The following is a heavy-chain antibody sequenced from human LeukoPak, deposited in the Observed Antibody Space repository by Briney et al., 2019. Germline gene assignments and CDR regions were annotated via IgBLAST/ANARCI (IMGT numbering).Heavy chain of an antibody. Sequence: PSETLSLTCTVSGGSISSYYWSWIRQPPGKGLEWIGYIYYSGSTNYNPSLKSRVTISVDTSKNQLSLKLSSVTAADTAVYYCARDVRGSGWSRFFDYWGQGTLVTVSS. J-gene: IGHJ4*02. CDR1: GGSISSYY. D-gene: IGHD6-19*01. CDR3: ARDVRGSGWSRFFDY. CDR2: IYYSGST. V-gene: IGHV4-59*01.